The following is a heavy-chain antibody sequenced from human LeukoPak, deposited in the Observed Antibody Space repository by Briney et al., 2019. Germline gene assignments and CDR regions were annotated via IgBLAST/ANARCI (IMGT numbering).Heavy chain of an antibody. CDR3: AKAVGATRWYFDL. V-gene: IGHV3-23*01. J-gene: IGHJ2*01. CDR2: ISGSGGST. CDR1: GFTFSSYA. Sequence: PGGSLRLSCAASGFTFSSYAMSWVRQAPGKGLEWVSAISGSGGSTYYADSVKGRFTISRDISKNTLYLQMNSLRAEDTAVYYCAKAVGATRWYFDLWGRGTLVTVSS. D-gene: IGHD1-26*01.